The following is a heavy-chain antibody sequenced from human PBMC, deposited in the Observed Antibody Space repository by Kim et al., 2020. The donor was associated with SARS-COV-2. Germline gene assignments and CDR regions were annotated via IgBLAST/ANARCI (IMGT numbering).Heavy chain of an antibody. D-gene: IGHD3-16*02. CDR3: ASTYDYVWGSYRRPFDY. CDR2: INHSGST. V-gene: IGHV4-34*01. J-gene: IGHJ4*02. CDR1: GGSFSGYY. Sequence: SETLSLTCAVYGGSFSGYYWSWIRQPPGKGLEWIGEINHSGSTNYNPSLKSRVTISVDTSKNQFSLKLSSVTAADTAVYYCASTYDYVWGSYRRPFDYWGQGTLVTVSS.